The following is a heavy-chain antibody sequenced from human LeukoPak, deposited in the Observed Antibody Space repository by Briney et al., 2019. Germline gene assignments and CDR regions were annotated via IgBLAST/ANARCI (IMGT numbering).Heavy chain of an antibody. D-gene: IGHD1-7*01. CDR3: ARDSGTTGEVKFDP. CDR2: IYVSGST. Sequence: TTSETLSLTCTVSGASISSYYWSWIRQSAGKGLEWIGRIYVSGSTTYNPSLESRVTMSLDTSKNQISLKVSSVTAADTAVYYCARDSGTTGEVKFDPWGQGTLVTVSS. CDR1: GASISSYY. V-gene: IGHV4-4*07. J-gene: IGHJ5*02.